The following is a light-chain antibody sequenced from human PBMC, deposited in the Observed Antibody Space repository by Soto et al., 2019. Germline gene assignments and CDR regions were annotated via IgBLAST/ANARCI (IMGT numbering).Light chain of an antibody. CDR1: SSDVGAYNY. Sequence: QSVLTQPAPVSGSPGQSITISCTGTSSDVGAYNYVSWYQQHPGKAPKLMIYDVSNRPSGVSNRFSGSKSGNTASLTISGLQAEDEADYYCSSYTSSSTYVFGTGTKLPS. J-gene: IGLJ1*01. CDR3: SSYTSSSTYV. CDR2: DVS. V-gene: IGLV2-14*03.